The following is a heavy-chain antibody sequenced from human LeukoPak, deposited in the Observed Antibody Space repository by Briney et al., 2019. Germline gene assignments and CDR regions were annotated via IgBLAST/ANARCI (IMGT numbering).Heavy chain of an antibody. V-gene: IGHV3-11*01. CDR2: ISNSGSGM. CDR3: AKPLEKYTYGGNFDY. J-gene: IGHJ4*02. Sequence: GGSLRLSCAASGFTFSDHYMSWIRQAPGKGLEWVSYISNSGSGMNYADSVKGRFTISRDKAKNSLYLQMNSLRAEDTAIYYCAKPLEKYTYGGNFDYWGQGILVTVSS. CDR1: GFTFSDHY. D-gene: IGHD4-23*01.